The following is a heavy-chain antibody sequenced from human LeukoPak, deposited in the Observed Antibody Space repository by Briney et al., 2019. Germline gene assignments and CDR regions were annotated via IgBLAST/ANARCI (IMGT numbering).Heavy chain of an antibody. D-gene: IGHD5-24*01. Sequence: GASVKVSCKASGYTFTSYGISWVRQAPGQGLEWMGWINPHTGVTTYAQTFQGRVTMTRDTSISTACMELSRLRIDDTAVYYCARIPWFDGNSDDAFDVWGQGTVVTVSS. CDR3: ARIPWFDGNSDDAFDV. CDR1: GYTFTSYG. CDR2: INPHTGVT. J-gene: IGHJ3*01. V-gene: IGHV1-2*02.